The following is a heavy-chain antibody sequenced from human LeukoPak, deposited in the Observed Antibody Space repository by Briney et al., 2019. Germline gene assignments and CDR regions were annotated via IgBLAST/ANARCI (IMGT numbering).Heavy chain of an antibody. CDR1: GLTFSSYW. CDR3: AREPDYYDSSGYDAFDI. D-gene: IGHD3-22*01. Sequence: GGSLRLSCAASGLTFSSYWMSWVRQAPGKGLEWVANIKQDGSEKYYVDSVKGRFTISRDNAKNSLYLQMNSLRAEDTAVYYCAREPDYYDSSGYDAFDIWGQGTMVTVSS. CDR2: IKQDGSEK. J-gene: IGHJ3*02. V-gene: IGHV3-7*03.